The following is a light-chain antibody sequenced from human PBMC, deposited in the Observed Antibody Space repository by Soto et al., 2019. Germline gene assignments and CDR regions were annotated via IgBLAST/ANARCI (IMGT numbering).Light chain of an antibody. CDR2: GAS. CDR1: QSVSSSY. CDR3: QQYGSSRT. J-gene: IGKJ1*01. V-gene: IGKV3-20*01. Sequence: EIVLTQSPGTLSLSPGERATLSCRASQSVSSSYLAWYQQKPGQAPRLLIYGASSRATGIPDRFSGSGSGTYFTLTISILEPEDFAVYYCQQYGSSRTFGQGTKVEIK.